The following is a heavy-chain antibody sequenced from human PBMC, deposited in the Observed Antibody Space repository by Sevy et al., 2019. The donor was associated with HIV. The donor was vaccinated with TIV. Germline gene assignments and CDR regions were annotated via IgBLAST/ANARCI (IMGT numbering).Heavy chain of an antibody. CDR3: ARQGGSVLLWFGELSHLSLPDGMDV. CDR1: GGSISSSSYY. J-gene: IGHJ6*02. V-gene: IGHV4-39*01. CDR2: IYYSGST. Sequence: SETLSLTCTVSGGSISSSSYYWGWIRQPPGKGLEWIGSIYYSGSTYYNPSLKSRVTISVDTSKNQFSLKLSSVTAADTAVYYCARQGGSVLLWFGELSHLSLPDGMDVWGQGTTVTVSS. D-gene: IGHD3-10*01.